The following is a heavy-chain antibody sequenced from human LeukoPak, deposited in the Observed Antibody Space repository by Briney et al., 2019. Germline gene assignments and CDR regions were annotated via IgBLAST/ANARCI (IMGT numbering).Heavy chain of an antibody. D-gene: IGHD4-17*01. J-gene: IGHJ5*02. V-gene: IGHV4-39*01. Sequence: SETLSLTCTVSGGSISSSSYYWGWIRQPPGKGLEWIGSIYYSGSTYYNPSLKSRVTISVDTSKNQFSLKLSSVTAADTAVYYCARRGGIYGRKEPWFDPWGQGTLVTVSS. CDR2: IYYSGST. CDR1: GGSISSSSYY. CDR3: ARRGGIYGRKEPWFDP.